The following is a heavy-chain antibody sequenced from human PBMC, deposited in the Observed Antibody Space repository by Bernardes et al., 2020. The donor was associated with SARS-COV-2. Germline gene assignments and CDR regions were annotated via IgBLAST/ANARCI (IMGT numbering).Heavy chain of an antibody. CDR1: GFPFDRYA. V-gene: IGHV3-23*01. Sequence: GGSLRLSCVASGFPFDRYAMTWVRQAPGKGLEWVSGSNGSGARTYYADSVKGRFTISRDNSKNTVYLQMNSLRVEDTAVYYCARELWFGELAMGYWGQGALVTVS. J-gene: IGHJ4*02. CDR3: ARELWFGELAMGY. CDR2: SNGSGART. D-gene: IGHD3-10*01.